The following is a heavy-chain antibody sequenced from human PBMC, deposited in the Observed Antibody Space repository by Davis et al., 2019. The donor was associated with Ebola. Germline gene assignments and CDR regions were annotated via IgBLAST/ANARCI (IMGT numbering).Heavy chain of an antibody. CDR3: ATLRRTITGMDDAFDI. J-gene: IGHJ3*02. Sequence: GESLKISCKDSGTSFNSHWIGWVRQMPGKGLEWMGIIYTGDSDTRYSPSFRGQVIISADKSIKTAFLQWSSLKASDTAMYYCATLRRTITGMDDAFDIWGQGTMVTVSS. D-gene: IGHD2-8*02. V-gene: IGHV5-51*01. CDR1: GTSFNSHW. CDR2: IYTGDSDT.